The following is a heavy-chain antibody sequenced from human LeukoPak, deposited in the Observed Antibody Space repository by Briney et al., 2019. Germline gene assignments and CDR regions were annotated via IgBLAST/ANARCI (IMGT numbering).Heavy chain of an antibody. D-gene: IGHD1-26*01. J-gene: IGHJ5*02. V-gene: IGHV3-30-3*01. CDR3: TTDSSGSYSAGWFDP. CDR2: ISYDGSNK. Sequence: GGSLRLSCAASGFTFSSYAMHWVRQAPGKGLEWVAVISYDGSNKYYADSVKGRFTISRDNSKNTLYLQMNSLKIEDTAVYYCTTDSSGSYSAGWFDPWGQGTLVTVSS. CDR1: GFTFSSYA.